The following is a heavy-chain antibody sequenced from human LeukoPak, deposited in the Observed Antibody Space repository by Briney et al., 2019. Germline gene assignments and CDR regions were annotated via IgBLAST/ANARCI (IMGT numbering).Heavy chain of an antibody. CDR1: GGSISSGGYY. CDR2: IYYSGRT. Sequence: SQTLSLTCTVSGGSISSGGYYWSWIRQHPGKGLEWIGYIYYSGRTYYNPSLKSRVTISVDTSKNQFSLKLSSVTAADTAVYYCARVRDGDYGYIGFDPWGQGTLVTVSS. J-gene: IGHJ5*02. CDR3: ARVRDGDYGYIGFDP. D-gene: IGHD4-17*01. V-gene: IGHV4-31*03.